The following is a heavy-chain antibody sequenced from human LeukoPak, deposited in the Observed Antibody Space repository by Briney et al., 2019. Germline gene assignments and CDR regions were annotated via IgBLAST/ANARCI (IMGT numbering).Heavy chain of an antibody. J-gene: IGHJ4*02. V-gene: IGHV4-59*01. CDR2: LLESWRE. CDR1: GVTMSTYC. D-gene: IGHD2-8*01. CDR3: ATIRRARMYGYFVF. Sequence: WESLSLTCTVSGVTMSTYCWSWVRQPPGKGLEWVGYLLESWREKDNPSLLNGGTLSAGTYKNQSVLRQTYVPGADTAVCYCATIRRARMYGYFVFSGQGILVTVSS.